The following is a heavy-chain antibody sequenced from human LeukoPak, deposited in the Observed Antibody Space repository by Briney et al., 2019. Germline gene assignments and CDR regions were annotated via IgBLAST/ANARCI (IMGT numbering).Heavy chain of an antibody. CDR1: GFTFDDYT. CDR2: ISWDGGST. V-gene: IGHV3-43*01. Sequence: PRGSLRLSCAVSGFTFDDYTMRWVRQAPGGGLERGSLISWDGGSTYYAASVKGRFTISRDNSKNSLYLQMNSLRTEDTALYYCAKGYYYGSGSYSPFDYWGQGTLVTVSS. CDR3: AKGYYYGSGSYSPFDY. J-gene: IGHJ4*02. D-gene: IGHD3-10*01.